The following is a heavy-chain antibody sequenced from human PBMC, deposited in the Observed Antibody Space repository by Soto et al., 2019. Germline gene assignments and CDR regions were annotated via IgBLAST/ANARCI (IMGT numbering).Heavy chain of an antibody. V-gene: IGHV1-69*01. CDR1: GGTFSSYA. J-gene: IGHJ5*02. D-gene: IGHD2-15*01. Sequence: QVQLVQSGAEVKKPGSSVKVSCKASGGTFSSYAISWVRQAPGQGLEWMGGIIPIFGTANYAHKFQGRVTITADETTSRAYMELSSLRSEDTAVYYCARDRFCSGGSCYSLGWFDPWGQGTLVTVSS. CDR3: ARDRFCSGGSCYSLGWFDP. CDR2: IIPIFGTA.